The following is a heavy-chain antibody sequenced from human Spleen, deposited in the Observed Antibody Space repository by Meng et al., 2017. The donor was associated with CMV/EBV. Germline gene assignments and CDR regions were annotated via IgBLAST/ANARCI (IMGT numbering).Heavy chain of an antibody. J-gene: IGHJ4*02. D-gene: IGHD5-12*01. Sequence: GESLKISCVASEFTFSSYNMNWIRQAPGKGLEWVSYISSSGGTTYYADSVKGRFTISRDNAKNSLYLQMNSLRVEDTAIYYCARDYNGYDTFDYWGQGTQVTVSS. CDR2: ISSSGGTT. CDR3: ARDYNGYDTFDY. CDR1: EFTFSSYN. V-gene: IGHV3-48*03.